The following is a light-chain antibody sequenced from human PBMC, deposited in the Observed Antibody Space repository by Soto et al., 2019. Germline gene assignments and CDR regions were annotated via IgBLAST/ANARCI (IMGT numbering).Light chain of an antibody. CDR3: QQYNYYWT. Sequence: DIVMTQSPATLPVSPGERATLSCRASQSVSSNLAWYQQKPGQAPRFLIYGAFTRDAAIPARFSGSGSGTEFTLSISSLQPDDFATYYCQQYNYYWTFGQGTKVDIK. CDR2: GAF. CDR1: QSVSSN. J-gene: IGKJ1*01. V-gene: IGKV3D-15*01.